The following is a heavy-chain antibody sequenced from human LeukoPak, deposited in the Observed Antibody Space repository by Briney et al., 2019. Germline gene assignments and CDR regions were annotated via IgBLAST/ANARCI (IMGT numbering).Heavy chain of an antibody. CDR1: GGTFSSYA. V-gene: IGHV1-69*05. D-gene: IGHD1-26*01. CDR3: ARKTRRVGAQTDDAFDI. Sequence: SVKVSCKASGGTFSSYAISWVRQAPGQGLEWMGGIIPIFGTANYAQKFQGRVTMTRDTSTSTVYMELSSLRSEDTAVYYCARKTRRVGAQTDDAFDIWGQGTMVTVSS. J-gene: IGHJ3*02. CDR2: IIPIFGTA.